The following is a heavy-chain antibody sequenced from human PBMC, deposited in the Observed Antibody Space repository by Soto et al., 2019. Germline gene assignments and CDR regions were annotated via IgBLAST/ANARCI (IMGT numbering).Heavy chain of an antibody. J-gene: IGHJ6*02. Sequence: GESLQISCQSSGYSYTRYWSGCVRQIPRKGLEWMGIIYPGDSDTRYSPSFQGQVTIPADKSVSTDDLQWSSLKASNTAMYYCARQYITMVRGVDYYFYGMDVWGQGTTVTVSS. CDR3: ARQYITMVRGVDYYFYGMDV. D-gene: IGHD3-10*01. V-gene: IGHV5-51*01. CDR2: IYPGDSDT. CDR1: GYSYTRYW.